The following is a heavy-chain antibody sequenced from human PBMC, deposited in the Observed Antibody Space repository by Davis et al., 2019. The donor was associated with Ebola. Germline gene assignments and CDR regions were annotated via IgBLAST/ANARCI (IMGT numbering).Heavy chain of an antibody. J-gene: IGHJ4*02. V-gene: IGHV3-43*02. D-gene: IGHD3-22*01. Sequence: PGGSLRLSCAASGFTFDDYAMHWVRQAPGKGLEWVSLISGDGGSTYYADSVKGRFTISRDNSKNSLYLQMNSLRTEDTALYYCAKDAYYDSSGYPFDYWGQGTLVTVSS. CDR3: AKDAYYDSSGYPFDY. CDR2: ISGDGGST. CDR1: GFTFDDYA.